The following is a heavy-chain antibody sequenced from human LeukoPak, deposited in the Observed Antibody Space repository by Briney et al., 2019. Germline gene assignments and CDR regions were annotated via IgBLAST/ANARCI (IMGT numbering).Heavy chain of an antibody. CDR3: ARSFGIPSSGYFFDY. J-gene: IGHJ4*02. CDR1: GGSFSGYY. CDR2: INNSGST. D-gene: IGHD3-22*01. V-gene: IGHV4-34*01. Sequence: PSETLSLTCAVHGGSFSGYYWSWIRQPPGKGLEWIGEINNSGSTNYNPSPKSRVTISVNTSKNQFSLKLSAVTAADTAVYYCARSFGIPSSGYFFDYWGQGTLVTVSS.